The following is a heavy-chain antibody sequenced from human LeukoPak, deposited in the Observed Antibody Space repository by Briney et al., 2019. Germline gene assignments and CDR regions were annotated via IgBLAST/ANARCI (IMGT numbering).Heavy chain of an antibody. CDR2: IYHSGST. V-gene: IGHV4-38-2*02. Sequence: SETLSLTCTVSGYSISSGYYWGWIRQPPGKGLEWIGSIYHSGSTYYNPSLKSRVTISVDTSKNQFSLKLSSVTAADTAVYYCAREDGGSGSYKVYWGQGTLVTVSS. CDR3: AREDGGSGSYKVY. D-gene: IGHD3-10*01. CDR1: GYSISSGYY. J-gene: IGHJ4*02.